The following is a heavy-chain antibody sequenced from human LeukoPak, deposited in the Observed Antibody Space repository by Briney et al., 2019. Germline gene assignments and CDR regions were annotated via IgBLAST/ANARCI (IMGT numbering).Heavy chain of an antibody. D-gene: IGHD2-2*01. V-gene: IGHV3-23*01. J-gene: IGHJ3*02. CDR2: ISGSAGVT. CDR3: AKSFQLASSAFDI. CDR1: GFTFTTSG. Sequence: GGSLRLSCAASGFTFTTSGMSWVRQAPGKGLEWVSSISGSAGVTYYADSVKGRFTISRDNSKNTLYLQMNSLRAGDTAVYYCAKSFQLASSAFDIWGQGTMVTVSS.